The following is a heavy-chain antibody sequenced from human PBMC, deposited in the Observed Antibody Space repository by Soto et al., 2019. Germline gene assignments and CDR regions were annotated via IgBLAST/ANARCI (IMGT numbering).Heavy chain of an antibody. CDR3: AKDMDPLLYYDFWSGHLDFDI. CDR2: ISGSGGST. D-gene: IGHD3-3*01. Sequence: GGSLRLSCAASGFTFSSYAMSWVRQAPGKGLEWVSAISGSGGSTYYADSVKGRFTISRDNSKNTLYLQMNSLRAEDTAVYYCAKDMDPLLYYDFWSGHLDFDIWGQGTMVTVSS. CDR1: GFTFSSYA. V-gene: IGHV3-23*01. J-gene: IGHJ3*02.